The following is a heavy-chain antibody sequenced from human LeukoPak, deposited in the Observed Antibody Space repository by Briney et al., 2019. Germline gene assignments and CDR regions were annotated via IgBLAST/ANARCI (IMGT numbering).Heavy chain of an antibody. J-gene: IGHJ4*02. CDR3: ARGRRILVGDTNAGDFFDY. CDR1: GHTFSHYY. D-gene: IGHD1-26*01. V-gene: IGHV1-2*02. CDR2: VNPNSGDT. Sequence: ASVKVSCKASGHTFSHYYILWVRQAPGQGLEWMGWVNPNSGDTHYAQKFQGRVTMTRDTSISTAYIELSRLRSDDTAVYYCARGRRILVGDTNAGDFFDYWGQGTLVTVSS.